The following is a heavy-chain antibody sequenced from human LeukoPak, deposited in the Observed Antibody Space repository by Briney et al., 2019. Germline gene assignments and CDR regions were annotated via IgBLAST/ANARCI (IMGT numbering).Heavy chain of an antibody. CDR3: AKDRYSSGWDAFDI. J-gene: IGHJ3*02. V-gene: IGHV3-30*18. Sequence: QTGGSLRLSCAAPGFTFSSYGMHWVRQAPGKGLEWVAVISYDGSNKYYADSVKGRFTIPRDNSKNTLYLQMNSLRAEDTAVYYCAKDRYSSGWDAFDIWGQGTMVTVSS. D-gene: IGHD6-19*01. CDR2: ISYDGSNK. CDR1: GFTFSSYG.